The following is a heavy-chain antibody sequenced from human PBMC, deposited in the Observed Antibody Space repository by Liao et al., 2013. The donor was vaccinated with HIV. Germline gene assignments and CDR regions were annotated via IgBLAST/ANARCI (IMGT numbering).Heavy chain of an antibody. V-gene: IGHV4-4*07. J-gene: IGHJ4*02. Sequence: QVQLQESGPGLVKPSETLSLNCTVSGAPISHYYWSWIRQSAEKGLEWIGRVSPGGTTNYNPSLTSRVAMSIDTSQNQLSLNLRSVTAADTAVYFCARKALPGNYFDFWGRGTQVTVSS. CDR1: GAPISHYY. CDR3: ARKALPGNYFDF. CDR2: VSPGGTT.